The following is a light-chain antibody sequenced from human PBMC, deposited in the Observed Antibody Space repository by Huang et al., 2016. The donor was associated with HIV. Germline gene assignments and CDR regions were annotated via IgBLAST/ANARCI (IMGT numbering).Light chain of an antibody. CDR2: GAS. V-gene: IGKV3-20*01. Sequence: EIVLTQSPGTLSLSPGESATLSCRASQSVISNLAWYQQKPGQAPRLLIYGASSRATGIPDRFSGSGSGTDFTLTISRLEPEDFAVYYCQQYGSSPFTFGPGTKVDIK. CDR1: QSVISN. J-gene: IGKJ3*01. CDR3: QQYGSSPFT.